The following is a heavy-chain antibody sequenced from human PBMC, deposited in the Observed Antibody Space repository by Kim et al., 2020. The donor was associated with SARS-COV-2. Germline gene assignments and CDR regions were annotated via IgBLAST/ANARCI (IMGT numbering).Heavy chain of an antibody. CDR2: MSFDGSKI. CDR3: VKDPGKARATVGMDF. CDR1: GFIFSNYG. V-gene: IGHV3-30*18. Sequence: GGSLRLSCAVSGFIFSNYGMHWVRQAPGKGLERVATMSFDGSKIYYADSVKGRFTIFRDNSKNTLYLHMNSLRDEDTAVYYCVKDPGKARATVGMDFWGQGTTVTVSS. J-gene: IGHJ6*02. D-gene: IGHD2-21*02.